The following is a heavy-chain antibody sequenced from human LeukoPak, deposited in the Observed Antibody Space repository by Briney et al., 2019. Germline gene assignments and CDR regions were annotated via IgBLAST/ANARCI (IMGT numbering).Heavy chain of an antibody. CDR1: GGSISSYH. CDR3: ARVGSYYFDY. D-gene: IGHD6-6*01. V-gene: IGHV4-59*01. Sequence: SETLSLTCTVSGGSISSYHWSWIRQPPGRGPEWIGYGHYSGGTNYNSSLKSRVTISDDASSNQFSLKLSSVTVADTAVYYCARVGSYYFDYWGQGILVTVSS. CDR2: GHYSGGT. J-gene: IGHJ4*02.